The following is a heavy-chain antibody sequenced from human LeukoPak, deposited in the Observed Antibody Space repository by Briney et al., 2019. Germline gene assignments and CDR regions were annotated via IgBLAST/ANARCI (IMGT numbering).Heavy chain of an antibody. CDR2: INPNSGGT. V-gene: IGHV1-2*02. CDR1: GYTFTGYY. J-gene: IGHJ4*02. D-gene: IGHD2-15*01. Sequence: ASVKVSCKASGYTFTGYYMHWVRQAPGQGLEWMGWINPNSGGTNYAQDFHGRVTMTRDTSISTAYMELSRLRSDDTAVYYCARAFSGGSPITASDYWGQGTLVTVSS. CDR3: ARAFSGGSPITASDY.